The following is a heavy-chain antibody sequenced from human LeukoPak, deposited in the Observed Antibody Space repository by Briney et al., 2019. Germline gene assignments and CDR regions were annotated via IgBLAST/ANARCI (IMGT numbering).Heavy chain of an antibody. CDR3: VKDQHSVVYGAVLADY. J-gene: IGHJ4*02. CDR1: GFTFSSYG. D-gene: IGHD6-19*01. V-gene: IGHV3-30*18. CDR2: IPFDGSNK. Sequence: GSLRLSCAASGFTFSSYGIHWVRQAPGKGLEWVAVIPFDGSNKYYADSVKGRFTVSRDNSKNTLYLQMNSLRAEDTAVYYCVKDQHSVVYGAVLADYWGQGTLVTVSS.